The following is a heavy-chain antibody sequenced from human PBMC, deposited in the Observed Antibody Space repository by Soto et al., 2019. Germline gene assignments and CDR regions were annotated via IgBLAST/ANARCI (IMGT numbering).Heavy chain of an antibody. CDR1: GFTFSSYA. CDR2: ISGSGGST. J-gene: IGHJ4*02. D-gene: IGHD2-21*02. Sequence: GGSLRLSCAASGFTFSSYAMSWVRQAPGKGLEWVSAISGSGGSTYYADSVKGRFTISRDNSKNTLYLQMNSLRAEDTAVYYCAKARVVVTAIYRPRGGVDFDYWGQGTLVTVSS. V-gene: IGHV3-23*01. CDR3: AKARVVVTAIYRPRGGVDFDY.